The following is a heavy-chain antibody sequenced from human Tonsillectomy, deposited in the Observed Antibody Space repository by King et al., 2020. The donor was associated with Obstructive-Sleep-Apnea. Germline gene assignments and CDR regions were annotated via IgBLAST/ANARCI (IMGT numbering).Heavy chain of an antibody. CDR2: ITAYNGNT. J-gene: IGHJ4*02. V-gene: IGHV1-18*01. Sequence: VQLVESGAEVKKPGASVKVSCKASGYTFTSYGISWVRQAPGQGLEWMGWITAYNGNTNYAQKLQGRVTMTTDTSTTTAYMELRSLRSDDTAVYYCARDRGYYASGSYADYWGQGTLVTVSS. CDR1: GYTFTSYG. CDR3: ARDRGYYASGSYADY. D-gene: IGHD3-10*01.